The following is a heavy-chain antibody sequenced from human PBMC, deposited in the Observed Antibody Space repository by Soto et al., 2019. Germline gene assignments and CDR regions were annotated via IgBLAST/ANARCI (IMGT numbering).Heavy chain of an antibody. V-gene: IGHV4-30-4*01. CDR1: GDSIRSGDYY. J-gene: IGHJ4*02. D-gene: IGHD6-6*01. Sequence: QVQLQESGPGLVKPSQTLSLTCPVSGDSIRSGDYYWSWIRQPPGTGLEWIGDIHYSGTTHYNPSLKSRATISVDTSRNQFPLKLRSVTAADTAVYYCARDPRFGSSSSNGDYWGQGILVTGSS. CDR2: IHYSGTT. CDR3: ARDPRFGSSSSNGDY.